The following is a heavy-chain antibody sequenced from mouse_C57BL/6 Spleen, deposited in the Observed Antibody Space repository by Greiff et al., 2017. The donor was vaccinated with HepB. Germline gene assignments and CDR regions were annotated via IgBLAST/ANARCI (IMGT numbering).Heavy chain of an antibody. Sequence: QVQLQQSGAELARPGASVKLSCKASGYTFTSYGISWVKQRTGQGLEWIGEIYPRSGNTYYNEKFKGKATLTADKSSSTAYMELRSLTSEDSAVYFCARLLGSSPAWFAHWGQGTLVTVSA. J-gene: IGHJ3*01. CDR3: ARLLGSSPAWFAH. CDR1: GYTFTSYG. D-gene: IGHD1-1*01. V-gene: IGHV1-81*01. CDR2: IYPRSGNT.